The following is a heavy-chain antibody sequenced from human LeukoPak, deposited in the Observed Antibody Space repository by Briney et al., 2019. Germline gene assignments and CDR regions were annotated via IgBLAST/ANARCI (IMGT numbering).Heavy chain of an antibody. V-gene: IGHV4-39*01. CDR1: GGSISSSSYY. CDR3: ARHIGLPGAFDI. Sequence: SETLSLTCTVSGGSISSSSYYWGWIRQPPGKGLEWIGSIYYSGSTYYNPSLKSRVTISVDTSKNQFSLKLSSVTAADTAVYYCARHIGLPGAFDIWGQGTMVTVSS. J-gene: IGHJ3*02. CDR2: IYYSGST. D-gene: IGHD2-15*01.